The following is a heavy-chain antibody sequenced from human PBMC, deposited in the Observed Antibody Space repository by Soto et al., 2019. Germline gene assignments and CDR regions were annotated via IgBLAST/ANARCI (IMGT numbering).Heavy chain of an antibody. V-gene: IGHV1-69*13. CDR3: ARATYYDFWSGYYDYYYGMHV. Sequence: SVKVSCKASGGTFSSYAISWVRQAPGQGLEWMGGIIPIFGTANYAQKFQGRVTITADESTSTAYMELSSLRSEDTAVYYCARATYYDFWSGYYDYYYGMHVWGQGTTVTVSS. CDR2: IIPIFGTA. J-gene: IGHJ6*02. D-gene: IGHD3-3*01. CDR1: GGTFSSYA.